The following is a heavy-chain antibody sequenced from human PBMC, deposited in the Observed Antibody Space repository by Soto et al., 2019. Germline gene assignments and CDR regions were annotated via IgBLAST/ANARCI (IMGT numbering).Heavy chain of an antibody. CDR2: MNPNSGNT. CDR3: ARGPRGRDGYNYYYYYGMDV. V-gene: IGHV1-8*01. CDR1: GYTFTSYD. Sequence: ASVKVSCKASGYTFTSYDINWVRQATGQGLEWMGWMNPNSGNTGYAQKFQGRVTMTRNTSISTAYMELSSVTAADTAVYYCARGPRGRDGYNYYYYYGMDVWGQGTTVTVSS. D-gene: IGHD5-12*01. J-gene: IGHJ6*02.